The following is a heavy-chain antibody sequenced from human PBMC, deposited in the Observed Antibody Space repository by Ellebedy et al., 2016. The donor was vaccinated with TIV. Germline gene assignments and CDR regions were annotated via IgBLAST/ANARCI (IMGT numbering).Heavy chain of an antibody. D-gene: IGHD3-22*01. V-gene: IGHV3-7*01. J-gene: IGHJ4*02. CDR2: INQDESQT. CDR1: GFTFSSYG. Sequence: GESLKISXAASGFTFSSYGMHWVRQAPGKGLEWVANINQDESQTHYIDSVKGRFTLSRDNAKNSLYLQMNSLRAEDTAVYYCAGDIYYYTSGAWYSRFYWGQGTLVTVSS. CDR3: AGDIYYYTSGAWYSRFY.